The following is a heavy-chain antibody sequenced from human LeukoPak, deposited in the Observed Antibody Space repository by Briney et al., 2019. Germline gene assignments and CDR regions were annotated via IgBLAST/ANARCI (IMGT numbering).Heavy chain of an antibody. Sequence: SETLSLTCAVYGGSFSGYYWSWIRQPPGKGLEWIGEINHSGSTNYNPSLMSRVTISVDTPKNQFSLKLSSVTAADTAVYYCARRSIAAAGIDYWGQGTLVTVSS. V-gene: IGHV4-34*01. CDR2: INHSGST. D-gene: IGHD6-13*01. J-gene: IGHJ4*02. CDR1: GGSFSGYY. CDR3: ARRSIAAAGIDY.